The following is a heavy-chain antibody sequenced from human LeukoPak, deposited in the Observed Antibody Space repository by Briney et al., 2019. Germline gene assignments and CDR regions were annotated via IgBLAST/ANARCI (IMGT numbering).Heavy chain of an antibody. CDR3: ARSGGSYSPFDY. J-gene: IGHJ4*02. D-gene: IGHD1-26*01. CDR2: IYYSGST. CDR1: GFTFSSYS. V-gene: IGHV4-59*12. Sequence: PGGSLRLSCAASGFTFSSYSMNWVRQAPGKGLEWIGNIYYSGSTYYNPSLKSRVTISVDTSKNQFSLKLSSVTAADTAVYYCARSGGSYSPFDYWGQGTLVTVSS.